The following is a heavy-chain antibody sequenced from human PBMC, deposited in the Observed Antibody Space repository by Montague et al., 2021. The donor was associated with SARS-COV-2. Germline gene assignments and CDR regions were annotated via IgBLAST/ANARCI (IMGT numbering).Heavy chain of an antibody. CDR1: GFTFSSYA. CDR2: ISYDGSNK. Sequence: SLRLSCAASGFTFSSYAMHWVRQAPGKGLEWVAVISYDGSNKYYADSVKGRFTISRDNSKNTLYLQMNSLRAEDTAVYYCAAEIGYYDFWSGYHDAFDIWGRGTMVTVSS. CDR3: AAEIGYYDFWSGYHDAFDI. D-gene: IGHD3-3*01. V-gene: IGHV3-30-3*01. J-gene: IGHJ3*02.